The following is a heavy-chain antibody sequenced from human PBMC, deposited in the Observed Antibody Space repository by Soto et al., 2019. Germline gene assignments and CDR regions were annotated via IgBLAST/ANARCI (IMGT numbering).Heavy chain of an antibody. J-gene: IGHJ4*02. CDR3: ARRSGGFYREVIDY. Sequence: QLVRSGAEVKKPGASVKVSCKASGYTFTSYGITWVRQAPGQGLEWMGWISAYNGNTNYAQNFQGRVTMTTDTSTRTAYMERRSLRSDDTAVYYCARRSGGFYREVIDYWGQGTLITVSS. V-gene: IGHV1-18*01. CDR2: ISAYNGNT. D-gene: IGHD2-15*01. CDR1: GYTFTSYG.